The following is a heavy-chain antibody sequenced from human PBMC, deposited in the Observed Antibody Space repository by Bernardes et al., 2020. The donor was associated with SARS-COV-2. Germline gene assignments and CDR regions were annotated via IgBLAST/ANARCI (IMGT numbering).Heavy chain of an antibody. J-gene: IGHJ6*02. V-gene: IGHV1-69*06. Sequence: SVKVSCKASGGTFSSYAISWVRQAPGQGLEWMGGIIPIFGTANYAQKFQGRVTITADKSTSTAYMELSSLRSEDTAVYYCASQYYDFWSGYYKGYYYGMDVWGQGTTVTVSS. CDR1: GGTFSSYA. CDR2: IIPIFGTA. CDR3: ASQYYDFWSGYYKGYYYGMDV. D-gene: IGHD3-3*01.